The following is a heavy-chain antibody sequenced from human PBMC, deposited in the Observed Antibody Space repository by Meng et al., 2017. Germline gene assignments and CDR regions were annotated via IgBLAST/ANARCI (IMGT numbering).Heavy chain of an antibody. J-gene: IGHJ4*02. Sequence: QVPGPGLVKPPRTLSLTCTVSGGSISSISYYWGWIRQPPGKGLEWIGSIYYSGSTYYNPSLKSRVTISVDTSKNQFSLKLSSVTAADTAVYYCARVMMTTVPYANYWGQGTLVTVSS. CDR2: IYYSGST. V-gene: IGHV4-39*07. D-gene: IGHD4-17*01. CDR3: ARVMMTTVPYANY. CDR1: GGSISSISYY.